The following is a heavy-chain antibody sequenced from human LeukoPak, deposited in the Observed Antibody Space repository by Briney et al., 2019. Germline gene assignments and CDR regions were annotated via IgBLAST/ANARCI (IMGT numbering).Heavy chain of an antibody. CDR2: ISYDGSNK. CDR1: GFTFSSYA. CDR3: ARDKSAGADTGSSFYY. J-gene: IGHJ4*02. D-gene: IGHD3-10*01. Sequence: GGSLRLSCAASGFTFSSYAMHWVRQAPGKGLEWVAVISYDGSNKYYADSVKGRFTISRDNAMNSFYLQMNSLRAEDTAVYYCARDKSAGADTGSSFYYWGQGALVTVSS. V-gene: IGHV3-30-3*01.